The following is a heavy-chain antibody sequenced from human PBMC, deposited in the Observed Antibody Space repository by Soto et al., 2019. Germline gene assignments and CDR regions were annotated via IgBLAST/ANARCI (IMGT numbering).Heavy chain of an antibody. J-gene: IGHJ4*02. CDR2: IGVYDNRT. Sequence: QVELVQSGAEVKRPGASVKVACQASGFPFETYGVIWVRQAPGQGLEWMGWIGVYDNRTRYAQNFQDRVLLTADRSTSTAYLELRSLKYDDTAIYYCARDLGPPSGWDFDFWGQGTLVTVSS. V-gene: IGHV1-18*04. D-gene: IGHD6-19*01. CDR1: GFPFETYG. CDR3: ARDLGPPSGWDFDF.